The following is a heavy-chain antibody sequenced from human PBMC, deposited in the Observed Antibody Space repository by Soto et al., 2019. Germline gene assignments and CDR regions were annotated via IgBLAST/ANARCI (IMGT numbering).Heavy chain of an antibody. CDR2: INPNSGGT. CDR1: GYTFTGYY. D-gene: IGHD2-2*02. Sequence: ASVKVSCKASGYTFTGYYMHWVRQAPGQGLEWMGWINPNSGGTNYAQKFQGRVTMTRDTSISTAYMELSRLRSDDTAVYYCAREYRLLSYCSSTSCYTGYYYGMDVWGQGTTVTVSS. J-gene: IGHJ6*02. CDR3: AREYRLLSYCSSTSCYTGYYYGMDV. V-gene: IGHV1-2*02.